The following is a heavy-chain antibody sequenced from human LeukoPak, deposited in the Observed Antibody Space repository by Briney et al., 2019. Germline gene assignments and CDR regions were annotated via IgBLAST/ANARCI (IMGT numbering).Heavy chain of an antibody. CDR1: GYTFTSYG. J-gene: IGHJ4*02. V-gene: IGHV1-18*01. D-gene: IGHD2-2*02. CDR3: ARLGGYCSSTSCYTGIVFDY. Sequence: GASVKVSCKASGYTFTSYGISWVRQAPGQGLEWMGWISAYNGNTNYAQKLQGRVTMTTDTSTSTAYMELRSLRSDDTAVYYCARLGGYCSSTSCYTGIVFDYWGQGTLVTVSS. CDR2: ISAYNGNT.